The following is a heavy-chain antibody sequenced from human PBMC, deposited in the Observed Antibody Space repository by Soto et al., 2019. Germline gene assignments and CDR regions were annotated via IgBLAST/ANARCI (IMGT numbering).Heavy chain of an antibody. D-gene: IGHD3-22*01. J-gene: IGHJ4*02. Sequence: QVKLVQSGTEVKKPGASIKVSCKASGYSFATSGMTWVRQAPGQGLEWMGWISVYNGNTNYDQKLQDRVTMTTDTSTNTAYLEVRHLRSDDTAVYYCARAGQYYDASGYADWGQGTLVTVS. CDR3: ARAGQYYDASGYAD. CDR2: ISVYNGNT. V-gene: IGHV1-18*01. CDR1: GYSFATSG.